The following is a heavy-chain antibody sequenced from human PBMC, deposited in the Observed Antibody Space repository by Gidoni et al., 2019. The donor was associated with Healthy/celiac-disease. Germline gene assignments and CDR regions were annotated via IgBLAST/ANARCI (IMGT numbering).Heavy chain of an antibody. CDR2: IYSSGRT. V-gene: IGHV4-39*01. J-gene: IGHJ4*02. CDR3: ARQGAYYDFWSGYDYFDY. D-gene: IGHD3-3*01. CDR1: GGSLSSSSYY. Sequence: QLQLQESGPGLVKPSATLSPTCTVSGGSLSSSSYYWGWFRQPPGKGLEWIGSIYSSGRTYYKPSRKSRVTISVDTYKNQFSLKLSAVTAADTAVYYWARQGAYYDFWSGYDYFDYWGQGTLVTVSS.